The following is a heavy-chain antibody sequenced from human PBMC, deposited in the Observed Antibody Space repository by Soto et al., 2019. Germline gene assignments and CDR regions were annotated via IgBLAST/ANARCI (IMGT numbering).Heavy chain of an antibody. CDR2: ISGSGDST. D-gene: IGHD2-8*01. CDR1: GLAFSTYA. CDR3: ARDTNGLSY. J-gene: IGHJ4*02. Sequence: AGGSLRLSCGASGLAFSTYAMSWVRQAPGKGLEWVSAISGSGDSTYYADSVKGRFTISRDNAKNTVYLQMNSLRVDDTAVYYCARDTNGLSYWGQGTLVTVSS. V-gene: IGHV3-23*01.